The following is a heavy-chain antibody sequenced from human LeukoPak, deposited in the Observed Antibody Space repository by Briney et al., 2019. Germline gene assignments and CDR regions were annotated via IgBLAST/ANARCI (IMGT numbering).Heavy chain of an antibody. V-gene: IGHV4-39*01. J-gene: IGHJ5*02. Sequence: SETLSLTCTVSGGSISGNNYCWGWIRQPPEKGLECIGDISYSGSPYYNPSLKSRVTISVDTSKNQFSLRLSSVTAADTAVYYCARRLQSYWFDPWGQGVLVTVSS. D-gene: IGHD5-24*01. CDR3: ARRLQSYWFDP. CDR2: ISYSGSP. CDR1: GGSISGNNYC.